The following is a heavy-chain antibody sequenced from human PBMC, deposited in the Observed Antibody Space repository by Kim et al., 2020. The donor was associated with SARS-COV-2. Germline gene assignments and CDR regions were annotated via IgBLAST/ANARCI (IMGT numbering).Heavy chain of an antibody. J-gene: IGHJ1*01. CDR2: IYYDGSNQ. CDR3: VSRGETNGWYFQN. D-gene: IGHD6-19*01. V-gene: IGHV3-33*03. CDR1: GFSFSKNG. Sequence: GGSPRLSCAASGFSFSKNGMHWVRQAPGKGLEWVAAIYYDGSNQYYLDSVKGRFTISRDNTKNTLYLQMNSLRVEDSAVYYCVSRGETNGWYFQNWGQGILVTVSS.